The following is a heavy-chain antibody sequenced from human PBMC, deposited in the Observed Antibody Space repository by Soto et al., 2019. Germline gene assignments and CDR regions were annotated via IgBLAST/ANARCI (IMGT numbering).Heavy chain of an antibody. J-gene: IGHJ4*02. D-gene: IGHD5-18*01. CDR1: GFPFSSYN. CDR2: ISASSSI. V-gene: IGHV3-21*02. CDR3: VRDDGGYRYGRRQYHFDS. Sequence: EEQLVESGGGLVKPGGSLRLSCAASGFPFSSYNMNWVRQAPGKGLEWVASISASSSIYYADSVKGRFTISRDNAKNSLNLQMNDLRAEDTAVYYCVRDDGGYRYGRRQYHFDSWGQGTLVTVSP.